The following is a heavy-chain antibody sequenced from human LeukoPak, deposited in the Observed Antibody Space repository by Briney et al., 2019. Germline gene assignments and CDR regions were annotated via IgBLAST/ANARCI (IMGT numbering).Heavy chain of an antibody. CDR2: INPNSGGT. V-gene: IGHV1-2*02. D-gene: IGHD6-13*01. CDR3: ARASTRGIAAAGTLGY. J-gene: IGHJ4*02. CDR1: GYTFTGYY. Sequence: ASVKVSCKASGYTFTGYYMHWVRQAPGQGLEWMGWINPNSGGTNYAQKFQGRVTMTRDTSISTAYMELSRLRSDDTAVYYCARASTRGIAAAGTLGYWGQGTLVTVSS.